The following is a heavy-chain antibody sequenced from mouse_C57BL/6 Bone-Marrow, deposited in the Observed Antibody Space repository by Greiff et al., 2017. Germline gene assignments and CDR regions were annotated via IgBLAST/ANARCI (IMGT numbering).Heavy chain of an antibody. CDR1: GYTFTSYG. CDR2: IYPRRGNT. Sequence: VKLMESGAELARPGASVKLSCKASGYTFTSYGISWVKQRTGQGLEWIGEIYPRRGNTYYNEKFKGKATLTADKSSSTAYMELRSLTSEDSAVYFCASRYAMDDWGQGTSVTVSS. V-gene: IGHV1-81*01. CDR3: ASRYAMDD. J-gene: IGHJ4*01.